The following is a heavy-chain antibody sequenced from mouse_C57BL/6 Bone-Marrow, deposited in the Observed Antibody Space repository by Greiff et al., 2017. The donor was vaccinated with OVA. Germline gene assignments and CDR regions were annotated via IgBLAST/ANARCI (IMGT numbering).Heavy chain of an antibody. D-gene: IGHD1-1*01. CDR1: GYTFTSYW. V-gene: IGHV1-64*01. CDR3: ARPQLRTYYFDY. J-gene: IGHJ2*01. CDR2: IHPNSGST. Sequence: QVQLQQSGAELVKPGASVKLSCKASGYTFTSYWMHWVKQRPGQGLEWIGMIHPNSGSTNYNEKFKSKATLTVDKSSSTAYMQLSSLTSEDSAVYYCARPQLRTYYFDYWGQGTTLTVSS.